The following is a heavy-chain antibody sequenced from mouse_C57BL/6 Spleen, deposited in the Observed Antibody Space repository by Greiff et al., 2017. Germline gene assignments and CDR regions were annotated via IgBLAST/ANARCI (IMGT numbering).Heavy chain of an antibody. J-gene: IGHJ4*01. V-gene: IGHV1-64*01. CDR3: AKGYSNYDYAMDY. CDR2: IHPNSGST. CDR1: GYTFTSYW. D-gene: IGHD2-5*01. Sequence: VQLQQPGAELVKPGASVKLSCKASGYTFTSYWMHWVKQRPGQGLEWIGMIHPNSGSTNYNEKFKSKATLTVDKSSSTAYMQLSSLTSEDSAVYYYAKGYSNYDYAMDYWGQGTSVTVSS.